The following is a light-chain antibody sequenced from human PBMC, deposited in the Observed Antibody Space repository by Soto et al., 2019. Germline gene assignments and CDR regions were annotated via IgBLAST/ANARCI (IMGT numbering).Light chain of an antibody. CDR1: QSISSW. J-gene: IGKJ1*01. CDR3: QQFNSSPWP. V-gene: IGKV1-5*03. CDR2: KAS. Sequence: DIQMTQSPSTLSASVGDRVTITCRASQSISSWLAWYQQKPGKAPKLLIYKASSLEGGVPSRFSGSGSGTDFTLTISSLQPDDFATYYCQQFNSSPWPFGQGTKVEIK.